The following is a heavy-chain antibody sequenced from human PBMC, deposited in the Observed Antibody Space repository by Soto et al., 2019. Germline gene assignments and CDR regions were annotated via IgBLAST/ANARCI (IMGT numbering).Heavy chain of an antibody. CDR3: ARGSFLLAAAGTGYYYYGMDV. J-gene: IGHJ6*02. Sequence: QVQLVQSGAEVKKPGASVKVSCKASGYTFTSYDINWVRQATGQGLEWMGWMNPNSGNTGYAQKFQGRVTMTRNTSISTAYIALSSLRSEDTAVYYCARGSFLLAAAGTGYYYYGMDVWGQGTTVTVSS. V-gene: IGHV1-8*01. CDR1: GYTFTSYD. D-gene: IGHD6-13*01. CDR2: MNPNSGNT.